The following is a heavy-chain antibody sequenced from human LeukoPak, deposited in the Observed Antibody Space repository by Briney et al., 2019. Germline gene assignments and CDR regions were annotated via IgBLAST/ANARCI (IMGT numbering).Heavy chain of an antibody. Sequence: ASVKVSCKASGYTFTSYYMHWVRQAPGQGLEGMGIINPSGGSTSYAQKFQGRVTMTRDTSTRTVYMELSSLRSEDTAVYYCAREVSGTRGYYYYMDVWGKGTTVTVSS. V-gene: IGHV1-46*01. CDR3: AREVSGTRGYYYYMDV. CDR1: GYTFTSYY. D-gene: IGHD1-1*01. CDR2: INPSGGST. J-gene: IGHJ6*03.